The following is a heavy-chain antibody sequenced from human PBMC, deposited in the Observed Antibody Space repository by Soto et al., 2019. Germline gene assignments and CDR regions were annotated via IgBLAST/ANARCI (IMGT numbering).Heavy chain of an antibody. CDR3: ARAFSGSYPNFDY. CDR2: ITYDGANG. Sequence: VGSLRLSCLASGFIFRSYAMHGVRQAPGKGLEWVAVITYDGANGYYADSVRGRFAISRDNSKSTLFLQMNSLRPEDTAVYYCARAFSGSYPNFDYWGQGTLVTVSS. J-gene: IGHJ4*02. V-gene: IGHV3-30*09. CDR1: GFIFRSYA. D-gene: IGHD1-26*01.